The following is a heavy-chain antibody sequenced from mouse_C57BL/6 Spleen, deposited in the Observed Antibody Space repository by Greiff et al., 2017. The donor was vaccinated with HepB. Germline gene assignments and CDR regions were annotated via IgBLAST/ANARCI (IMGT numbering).Heavy chain of an antibody. D-gene: IGHD1-1*01. Sequence: EVNVVESGGGLVKPGGSLKLSCAASGFTFSDYGMHWVRQAPEKGLEWVAYISSGSSTIYYADTVKGRFTISRDNAKNTLFLQMTSLRSEDTAMYYCAPTVVATNYYAMDYWGQGTSVTVSS. CDR1: GFTFSDYG. CDR3: APTVVATNYYAMDY. V-gene: IGHV5-17*01. J-gene: IGHJ4*01. CDR2: ISSGSSTI.